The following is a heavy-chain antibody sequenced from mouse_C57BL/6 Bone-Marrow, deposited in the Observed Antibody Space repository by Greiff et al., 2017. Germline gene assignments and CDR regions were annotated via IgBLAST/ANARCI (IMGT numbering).Heavy chain of an antibody. D-gene: IGHD1-1*01. CDR2: INPNNGGT. Sequence: EVQLQQSGPELVKPGASVKISCKASGYTFTDYYMNWVKQSHGKSLEWIGDINPNNGGTSYNQKFKGKATLTVDKSSSTAYMELRSLTSEDSAVYFCARSYYYGSSFWCAYWGQGILVTVSA. CDR1: GYTFTDYY. CDR3: ARSYYYGSSFWCAY. J-gene: IGHJ3*01. V-gene: IGHV1-26*01.